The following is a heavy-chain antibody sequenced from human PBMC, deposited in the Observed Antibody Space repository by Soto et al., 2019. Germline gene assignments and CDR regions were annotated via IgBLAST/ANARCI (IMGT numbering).Heavy chain of an antibody. D-gene: IGHD3-22*01. CDR1: GFTFSSYG. CDR3: ARSNNHNNYYDSSGYYLALDY. Sequence: GGSLRLSCAASGFTFSSYGMHWVRQAPGKGLEWVAVIWYDGSNKYYADSVKGRFTISRDNSKNTLYLQMNSLRAEDTAVYYCARSNNHNNYYDSSGYYLALDYWGQGTLVTVS. CDR2: IWYDGSNK. J-gene: IGHJ4*02. V-gene: IGHV3-33*01.